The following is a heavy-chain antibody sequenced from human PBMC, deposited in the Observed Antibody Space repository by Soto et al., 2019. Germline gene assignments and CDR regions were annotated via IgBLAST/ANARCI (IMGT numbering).Heavy chain of an antibody. V-gene: IGHV4-39*01. Sequence: QLQLQESGPGLVKPSETLSLTCTVSGGSISSSDFYWGWLRQTPGKGLEFIGSMYYSGTTYYHPSLKSRVTISVDTSKNQFTLKLISVTAADTAVYYCAVVDSTGNWFDPWGEGALVTVSS. J-gene: IGHJ5*02. CDR2: MYYSGTT. D-gene: IGHD6-25*01. CDR1: GGSISSSDFY. CDR3: AVVDSTGNWFDP.